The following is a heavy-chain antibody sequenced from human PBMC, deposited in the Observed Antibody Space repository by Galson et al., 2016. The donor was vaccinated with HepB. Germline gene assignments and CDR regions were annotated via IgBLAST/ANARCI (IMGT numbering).Heavy chain of an antibody. CDR3: VRDHSVVPATAYNWFDP. D-gene: IGHD2-21*02. J-gene: IGHJ5*02. Sequence: CAASGFAFSSHWMHWVRQAPGKGLMWVARINSDGTISNYADSVKGRFTISRDNAKNTLYLEMNSLRAEDTAVYNCVRDHSVVPATAYNWFDPWGQGTLVTVSS. CDR2: INSDGTIS. CDR1: GFAFSSHW. V-gene: IGHV3-74*01.